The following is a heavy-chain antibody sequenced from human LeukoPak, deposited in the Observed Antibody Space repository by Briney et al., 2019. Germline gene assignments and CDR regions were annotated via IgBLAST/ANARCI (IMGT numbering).Heavy chain of an antibody. J-gene: IGHJ3*02. Sequence: SETLSLTCTVPGGSISSYYWSWIRQPAGKGLEWIGRIYTSGSTNYNPSLKSRVTMSVDTSKNQFSLKLSSVTAADTAVYYCARDRPPRYYDSSGYYDGAFDIWGQGTMVTVSS. CDR2: IYTSGST. V-gene: IGHV4-4*07. D-gene: IGHD3-22*01. CDR3: ARDRPPRYYDSSGYYDGAFDI. CDR1: GGSISSYY.